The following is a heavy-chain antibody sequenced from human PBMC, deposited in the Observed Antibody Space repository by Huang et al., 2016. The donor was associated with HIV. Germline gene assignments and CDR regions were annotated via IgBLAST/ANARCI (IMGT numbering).Heavy chain of an antibody. CDR1: GFSLSVSGMA. CDR3: ARIRVFRGVLPFYYMDV. Sequence: QVTLRESGPALVKPTQTLTLTCNFSGFSLSVSGMAVSWIRQPPGKALEWSARIDWDDDNHYHTSRTTRLCISKDTSKNQVFHKMTNLDRVDTATYCCARIRVFRGVLPFYYMDVWGKGTTVTVSS. V-gene: IGHV2-70*10. J-gene: IGHJ6*03. CDR2: IDWDDDN. D-gene: IGHD3-16*01.